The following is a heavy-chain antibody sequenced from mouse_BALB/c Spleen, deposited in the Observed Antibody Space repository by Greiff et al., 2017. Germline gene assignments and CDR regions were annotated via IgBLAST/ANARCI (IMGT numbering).Heavy chain of an antibody. J-gene: IGHJ4*01. CDR3: AGGITTATSYYAMDY. CDR2: INPSNGRT. Sequence: VQLQQPGAELVKPGASVKLSCKASGYTFTSYWMHWVKQRPGQGLEWIGEINPSNGRTNYNEKFKSKATLTVDKSSSTAYMQLSSLTSEDSAVYFCAGGITTATSYYAMDYWGQGTSVTVSS. D-gene: IGHD1-2*01. CDR1: GYTFTSYW. V-gene: IGHV1S81*02.